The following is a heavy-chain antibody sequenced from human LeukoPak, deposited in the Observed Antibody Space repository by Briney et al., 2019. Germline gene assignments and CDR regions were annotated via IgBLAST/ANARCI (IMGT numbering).Heavy chain of an antibody. V-gene: IGHV3-64D*06. CDR1: GFTFSSYA. CDR3: VKDLGYQLLWQGGMDV. Sequence: GGSLRLSCSASGFTFSSYAMHWVRQAPGKGLEYVSAISSNGGSTYYADSVKGRFTISRDNSKNTLYLQMSSLRAEDTAVYYCVKDLGYQLLWQGGMDVWGKGTTVTVSS. D-gene: IGHD2-2*01. J-gene: IGHJ6*04. CDR2: ISSNGGST.